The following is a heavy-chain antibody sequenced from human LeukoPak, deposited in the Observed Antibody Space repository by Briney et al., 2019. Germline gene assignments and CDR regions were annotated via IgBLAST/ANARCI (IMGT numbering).Heavy chain of an antibody. V-gene: IGHV3-23*01. CDR2: ISGSGAST. Sequence: GGSLRLSCAASGFTFSNYAMNWVRQAPGKGLEWVSTISGSGASTDYAASVKGRFTISRDNSKNRLYLQMNSLRAEDTAVYYCAKRQWELHRLSAFDYWGHGTLVTVSS. CDR1: GFTFSNYA. D-gene: IGHD1-26*01. CDR3: AKRQWELHRLSAFDY. J-gene: IGHJ4*01.